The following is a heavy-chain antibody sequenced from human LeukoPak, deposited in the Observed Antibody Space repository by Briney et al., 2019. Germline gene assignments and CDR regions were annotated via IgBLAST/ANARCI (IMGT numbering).Heavy chain of an antibody. CDR2: ISGSGGST. Sequence: ETLSLTCAVYGGSFSGYYWSWIRQPPGKGLEWVSAISGSGGSTYYADSVKGRFTISRDNSKNTLYLQMNSLRAEDTAVYYCAKDKGPYCISTSCYTGNWFDPWGQGTLVPVSS. CDR1: GGSFSGYY. CDR3: AKDKGPYCISTSCYTGNWFDP. V-gene: IGHV3-23*01. J-gene: IGHJ5*02. D-gene: IGHD2-2*02.